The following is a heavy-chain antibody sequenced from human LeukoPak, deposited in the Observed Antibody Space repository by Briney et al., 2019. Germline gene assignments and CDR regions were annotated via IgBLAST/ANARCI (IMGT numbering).Heavy chain of an antibody. Sequence: SQTLSLTXTVSGGSIRSGSNYWTWIRQPAGNGLEWIGRIYTSGTTHYNPSLKSRVTISVDTSKNQFSLKLSSVTAADTAVYYCARSLDGYNPGDYWGQGTLVTVSS. CDR1: GGSIRSGSNY. CDR2: IYTSGTT. CDR3: ARSLDGYNPGDY. D-gene: IGHD5-24*01. V-gene: IGHV4-61*02. J-gene: IGHJ4*02.